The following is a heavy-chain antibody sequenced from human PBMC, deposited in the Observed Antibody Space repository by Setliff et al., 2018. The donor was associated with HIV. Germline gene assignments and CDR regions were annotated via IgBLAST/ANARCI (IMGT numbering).Heavy chain of an antibody. Sequence: ASVKVSCKASGYIFTNYGITWVRQAPGRGLEWMGWISAYNGNTHYAQKFQGRVTMTTDTSTNTAYMELRSLTYDDTAVYYCARSGGDCSGISCYSLWFDPWGHGTLVTVSS. J-gene: IGHJ5*02. D-gene: IGHD2-15*01. CDR3: ARSGGDCSGISCYSLWFDP. V-gene: IGHV1-18*01. CDR2: ISAYNGNT. CDR1: GYIFTNYG.